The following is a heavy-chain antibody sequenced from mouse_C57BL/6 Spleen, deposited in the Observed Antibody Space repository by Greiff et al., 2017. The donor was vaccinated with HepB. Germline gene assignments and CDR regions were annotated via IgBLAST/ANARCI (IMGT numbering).Heavy chain of an antibody. D-gene: IGHD1-2*01. J-gene: IGHJ2*01. CDR3: AREEDYYGKEDY. CDR2: IYPRSGNT. V-gene: IGHV1-81*01. Sequence: VQLQQSGAELARPGASVKLSCKASGYTFTSYGISWVKQRTGQGLEWIGEIYPRSGNTYYNEKFKGKATLTADKSSSTAYMELRSLTSEDSAVYFCAREEDYYGKEDYWGQGTTLTVSS. CDR1: GYTFTSYG.